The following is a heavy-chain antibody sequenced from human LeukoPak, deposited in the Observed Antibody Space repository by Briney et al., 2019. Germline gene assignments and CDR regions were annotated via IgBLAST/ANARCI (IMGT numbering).Heavy chain of an antibody. CDR3: AKGSSNWRDYYYFDY. CDR1: GFTFSSYA. Sequence: GGSLKLSCAASGFTFSSYAMSWVRQAPGKGLEWVSAISGSGGSTYYADSVKGRFTISRDNSKDTLYLQLDSLRAEDTAVYYCAKGSSNWRDYYYFDYWGQGTLVTVSS. V-gene: IGHV3-23*01. J-gene: IGHJ4*02. CDR2: ISGSGGST. D-gene: IGHD6-13*01.